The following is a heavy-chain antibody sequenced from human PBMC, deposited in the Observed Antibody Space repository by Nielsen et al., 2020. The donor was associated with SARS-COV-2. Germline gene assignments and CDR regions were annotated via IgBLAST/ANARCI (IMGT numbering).Heavy chain of an antibody. V-gene: IGHV4-59*01. CDR1: GGSFSGYY. D-gene: IGHD2-15*01. CDR2: IYYSGST. Sequence: SETLSLTCAVYGGSFSGYYWSWIRQPPGKGLEWIGYIYYSGSTNYNPSLKSRVTISVDTSKNQFSLKLSSVTAADTAVYYCARGQDSYYFDYWGQGTLVTVSS. CDR3: ARGQDSYYFDY. J-gene: IGHJ4*02.